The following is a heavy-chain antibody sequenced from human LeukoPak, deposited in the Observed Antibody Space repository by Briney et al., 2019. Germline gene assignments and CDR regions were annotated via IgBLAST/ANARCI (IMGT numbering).Heavy chain of an antibody. D-gene: IGHD3-22*01. CDR1: GYTFTSYG. CDR3: ARKLYDSSRYGQTYYFDN. Sequence: ASVKVSCKASGYTFTSYGISWVRQAPGQGLEGMGWISPYNGNTDHAQKFQGRVTMTTDTFTSTAYMDLRSLRSDDTAVYYCARKLYDSSRYGQTYYFDNWGQGTLVTVSS. CDR2: ISPYNGNT. J-gene: IGHJ4*02. V-gene: IGHV1-18*01.